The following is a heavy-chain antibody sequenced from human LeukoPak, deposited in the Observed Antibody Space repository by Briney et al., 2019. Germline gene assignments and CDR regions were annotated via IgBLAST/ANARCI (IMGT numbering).Heavy chain of an antibody. CDR3: ARVRVFGNDAFDI. V-gene: IGHV1-69*13. J-gene: IGHJ3*02. CDR2: IIPIFGTA. CDR1: GGTFSSYA. D-gene: IGHD3-16*01. Sequence: SVKVSCKASGGTFSSYANSWVRQAPGQGLEWMGGIIPIFGTANYAQKFQGRVTITADESTSTAYMELSSLRSEDTAVYYCARVRVFGNDAFDIWGQGTMVTVSS.